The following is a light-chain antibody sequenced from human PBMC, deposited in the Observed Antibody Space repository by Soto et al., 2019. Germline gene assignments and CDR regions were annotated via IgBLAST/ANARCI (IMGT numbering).Light chain of an antibody. CDR1: TGPVTSGQY. J-gene: IGLJ3*02. CDR2: DTT. V-gene: IGLV7-46*01. Sequence: QTVVTQEPSLTVSPGGTVTLTCGSSTGPVTSGQYPYWFQQKPGQAPRTLIYDTTNRHSWTPARFSGSLLGGKAALTLSGAQPEDEAVFYCLLSFGGARVFGGGTQVTVL. CDR3: LLSFGGARV.